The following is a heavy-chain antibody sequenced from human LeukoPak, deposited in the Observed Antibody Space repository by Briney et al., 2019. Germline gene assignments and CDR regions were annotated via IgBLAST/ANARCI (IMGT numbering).Heavy chain of an antibody. CDR1: GGTFSSYA. J-gene: IGHJ4*02. V-gene: IGHV1-69*05. CDR3: ARLRSMVRGSHPLDY. D-gene: IGHD3-10*01. Sequence: SVKVSCKASGGTFSSYAISWVRQAPGQGLEWMGGIIPIFGTANYAQKFQGRVTITTEESRSTAYMELSSLRSEDTAVYYCARLRSMVRGSHPLDYWGQGTLVTVSS. CDR2: IIPIFGTA.